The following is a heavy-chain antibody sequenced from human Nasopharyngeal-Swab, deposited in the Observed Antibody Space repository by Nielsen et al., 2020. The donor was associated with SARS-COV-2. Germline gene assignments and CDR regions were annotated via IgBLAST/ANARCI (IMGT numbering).Heavy chain of an antibody. CDR3: ARDVVGATTTDAFDI. CDR1: GGSISSSNW. V-gene: IGHV4-4*02. CDR2: IYRSGST. J-gene: IGHJ3*02. Sequence: SETLSLTCAVSGGSISSSNWWSWVRQPPGKGLEWIGEIYRSGSTNYNPSLKSRVTISVDESKNQFSLKLSSVTAADTAVYFCARDVVGATTTDAFDIWGQGTMVTVSS. D-gene: IGHD1-26*01.